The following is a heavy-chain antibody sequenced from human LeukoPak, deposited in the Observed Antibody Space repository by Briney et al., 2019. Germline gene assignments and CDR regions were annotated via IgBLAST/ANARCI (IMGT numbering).Heavy chain of an antibody. J-gene: IGHJ4*02. CDR2: INQGGSER. V-gene: IGHV3-7*01. CDR1: GFTLGSFW. D-gene: IGHD1-26*01. Sequence: GGSLRLSCAASGFTLGSFWMSWVRQAPVKVLEWVANINQGGSERYYVDSVKGRFIISRDNARNSLYLEMNSLTAEDTAVYYCARDLVGASHYWGQGTLLTV. CDR3: ARDLVGASHY.